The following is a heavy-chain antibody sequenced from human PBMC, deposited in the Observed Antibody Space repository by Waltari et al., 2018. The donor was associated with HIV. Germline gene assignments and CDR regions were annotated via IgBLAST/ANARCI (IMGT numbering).Heavy chain of an antibody. Sequence: EVQLVESGGVVVQPGGSLRLSCAASGFTFDDYAMHWVRQAPGKGLEWVSLISWDGGSTYYADSVKGRFTISRDNSKNSLYLQMNSLRAEDTALYYCAKAVAGTGYYGMDVWGQGTTVTVSS. J-gene: IGHJ6*02. CDR2: ISWDGGST. CDR3: AKAVAGTGYYGMDV. V-gene: IGHV3-43D*04. CDR1: GFTFDDYA. D-gene: IGHD6-19*01.